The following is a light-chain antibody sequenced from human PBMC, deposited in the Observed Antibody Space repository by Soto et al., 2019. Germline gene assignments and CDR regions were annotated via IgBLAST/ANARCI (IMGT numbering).Light chain of an antibody. V-gene: IGKV3-11*01. CDR1: QSVISY. CDR2: DAT. CDR3: QQRSDWPPIT. J-gene: IGKJ5*01. Sequence: ETVMTHSPATLSVSPGARATLSCRASQSVISYLAWYQQKPGQAPRLLIYDATHRATGIPARFSGSGSGTDFTLTISSLEPEDFAVYYCQQRSDWPPITFGQGTRLEIK.